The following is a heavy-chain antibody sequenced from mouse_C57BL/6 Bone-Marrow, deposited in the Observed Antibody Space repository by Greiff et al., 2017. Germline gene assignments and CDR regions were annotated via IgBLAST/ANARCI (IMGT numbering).Heavy chain of an antibody. D-gene: IGHD1-1*01. CDR2: IDPENGDT. J-gene: IGHJ4*01. V-gene: IGHV14-4*01. CDR1: GFNIKDDY. CDR3: TDYGSSYDYAMDY. Sequence: VQLQQSGAELVRPGASVKLSCTASGFNIKDDYMHWVKQRPEQGLEWIGWIDPENGDTEYASKFQGKATITADTSSNTAYLQLSSLTSEDTAVYYCTDYGSSYDYAMDYWGQGTSGTVSS.